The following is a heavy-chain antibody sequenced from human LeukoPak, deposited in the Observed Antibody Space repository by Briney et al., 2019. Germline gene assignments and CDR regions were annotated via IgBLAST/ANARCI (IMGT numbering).Heavy chain of an antibody. D-gene: IGHD3-22*01. CDR2: ISYDGNNK. CDR3: AKYSHDSSGSYDY. Sequence: GGSLRLSCAASGFTFSNYAMHWVRQAPGKGLEWLAAISYDGNNKYYADSVKGRFTISRDNSKNTLYLQMNSLRAEDTAVYYCAKYSHDSSGSYDYWGQGTLVTVSS. J-gene: IGHJ4*02. CDR1: GFTFSNYA. V-gene: IGHV3-30*04.